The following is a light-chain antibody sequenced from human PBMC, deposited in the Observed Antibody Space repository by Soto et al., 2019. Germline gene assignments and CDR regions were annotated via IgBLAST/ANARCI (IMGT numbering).Light chain of an antibody. CDR3: QQRSNWPPT. CDR2: DAS. CDR1: QNIGTS. J-gene: IGKJ1*01. V-gene: IGKV3-11*01. Sequence: EIVLAQSPATLSLSPGERGTLSCRASQNIGTSLAWYQHKPGQAPRLLFADASHRATGIPARFNTSGSGTDFTLTITSLEPEDFAVYYCQQRSNWPPTFGQGTKVDIK.